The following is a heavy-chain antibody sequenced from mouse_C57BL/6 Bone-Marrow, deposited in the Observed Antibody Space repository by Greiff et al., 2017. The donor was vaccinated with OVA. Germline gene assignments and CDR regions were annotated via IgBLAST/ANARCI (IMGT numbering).Heavy chain of an antibody. V-gene: IGHV2-3*01. J-gene: IGHJ2*01. CDR2: IWGDGST. CDR1: GFSLTSYG. D-gene: IGHD2-2*01. CDR3: AKAFEGYDGGWDY. Sequence: VHLVESGPGLVAPSQSLSITCTVSGFSLTSYGVSWVRQPPGKGLVWLGVIWGDGSTNYHSALLSRLSLSKDNSKSQVFFRLKSLQADDAATYYCAKAFEGYDGGWDYWGQGTTLTVSS.